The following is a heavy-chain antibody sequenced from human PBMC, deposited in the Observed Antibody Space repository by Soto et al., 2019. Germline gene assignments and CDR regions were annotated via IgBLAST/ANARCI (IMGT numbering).Heavy chain of an antibody. CDR1: GGSISSYY. V-gene: IGHV4-59*08. CDR2: IYNSGRT. CDR3: ARRDGYSFDY. Sequence: QVQLQESGPGLVKPSETLSLTCTVSGGSISSYYWSWVRQPPGKGLEWIGYIYNSGRTNYNPALKSRVTISVDTSKNQFSLKLISVTAADTAVYYCARRDGYSFDYWGQGTLVTVSS. J-gene: IGHJ4*02. D-gene: IGHD1-1*01.